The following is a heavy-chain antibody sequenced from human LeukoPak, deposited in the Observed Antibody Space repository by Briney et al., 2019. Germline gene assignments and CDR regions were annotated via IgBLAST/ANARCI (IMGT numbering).Heavy chain of an antibody. V-gene: IGHV4-34*01. J-gene: IGHJ4*02. Sequence: SETLSLTCAVYGGSFSDYSWSWIRQPPGKGLEWIGEINHSGSTNYTPSLKSRVTISVDTSNNQFSLKLSSVTAADTAVYYCARRVTTRLPFRYWGQGTLVTVSS. CDR1: GGSFSDYS. CDR2: INHSGST. CDR3: ARRVTTRLPFRY. D-gene: IGHD4-17*01.